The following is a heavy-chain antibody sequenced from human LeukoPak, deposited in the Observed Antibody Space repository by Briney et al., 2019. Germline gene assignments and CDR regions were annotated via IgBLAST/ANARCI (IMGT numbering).Heavy chain of an antibody. CDR1: GFTVSSNY. CDR3: ARDGQTAGPDLDY. D-gene: IGHD6-19*01. J-gene: IGHJ4*02. Sequence: PGGSLRLSCAASGFTVSSNYMSWVRQAPGKGLEWVSYISSSSSTIYYADSVKGRFTISRDNAKNSLYLQMNSLRAEDTAVYYCARDGQTAGPDLDYWGQGTLVTVSS. V-gene: IGHV3-48*04. CDR2: ISSSSSTI.